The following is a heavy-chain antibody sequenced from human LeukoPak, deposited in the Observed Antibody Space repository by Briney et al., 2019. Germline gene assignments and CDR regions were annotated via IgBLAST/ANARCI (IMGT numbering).Heavy chain of an antibody. D-gene: IGHD5-12*01. J-gene: IGHJ4*02. CDR2: IYYSGST. V-gene: IGHV4-59*05. CDR1: GGSISRYY. CDR3: ARHPATGNPRFDY. Sequence: PSETLSLTCTVSGGSISRYYWSWIRQPPGKGLEWIGSIYYSGSTYYNPSLKSRVTISVDTSKNQFSLKLSSVTAADTAVYYCARHPATGNPRFDYWGQGTLVTVSS.